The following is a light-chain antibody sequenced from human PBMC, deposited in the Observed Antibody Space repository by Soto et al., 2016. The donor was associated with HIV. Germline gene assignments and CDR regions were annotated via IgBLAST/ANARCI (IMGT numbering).Light chain of an antibody. Sequence: DIQMTQSPSTLSASVGDRVTITCRASQSISSWLAWYQQKPGKAPKLLMYQASILESGVPSRFSGSGSGTEFTLTISSLQPDDSATYYCQQYKSYWTFGRKGPKVEI. V-gene: IGKV1-5*03. CDR2: QAS. CDR1: QSISSW. CDR3: QQYKSYWT. J-gene: IGKJ1*01.